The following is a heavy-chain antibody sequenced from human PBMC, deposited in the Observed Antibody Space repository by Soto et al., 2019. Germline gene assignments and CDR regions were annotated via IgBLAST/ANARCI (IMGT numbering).Heavy chain of an antibody. Sequence: KASETLSLTCAVYGGSFSGYYWSWIRQPPGKGLEWIGEINHSGSTNYNPSLKSRVTISVDTSKNQFSLKLSSVTAADTAVYYCARAIYFGYSYGLGYYYGMDVWGQGTTVTVSS. CDR3: ARAIYFGYSYGLGYYYGMDV. J-gene: IGHJ6*02. CDR2: INHSGST. V-gene: IGHV4-34*01. D-gene: IGHD5-18*01. CDR1: GGSFSGYY.